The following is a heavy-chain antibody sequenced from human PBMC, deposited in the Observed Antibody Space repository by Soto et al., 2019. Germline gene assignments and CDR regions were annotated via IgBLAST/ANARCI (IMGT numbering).Heavy chain of an antibody. CDR3: AKVRGPAVAGTGIFDY. Sequence: EVQLLESGGGLVQPGGSLRLSCAASGFTFSSYAMSWVRQAPGKGLEWVSAISGSGGSTYYADSVKGRFTISRDNSKNTLYLQMNSLRAEDTAVYYCAKVRGPAVAGTGIFDYWGQGTLVTVSS. CDR2: ISGSGGST. J-gene: IGHJ4*02. CDR1: GFTFSSYA. V-gene: IGHV3-23*01. D-gene: IGHD6-19*01.